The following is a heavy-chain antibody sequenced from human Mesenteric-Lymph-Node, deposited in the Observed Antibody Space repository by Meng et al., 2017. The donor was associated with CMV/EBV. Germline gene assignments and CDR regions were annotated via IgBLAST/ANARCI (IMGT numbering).Heavy chain of an antibody. CDR2: IKQDGSEK. J-gene: IGHJ4*02. V-gene: IGHV3-7*01. CDR3: ARGEDGSTSARRTLRY. Sequence: GESLKISCAASGFTFSSYWMSWVRQAPGKGLEWVANIKQDGSEKYYVDSVKDRFTISRDNAKNSLYLQMNSLRADDTAVYYCARGEDGSTSARRTLRYWGQGTLVTVSS. D-gene: IGHD2-2*01. CDR1: GFTFSSYW.